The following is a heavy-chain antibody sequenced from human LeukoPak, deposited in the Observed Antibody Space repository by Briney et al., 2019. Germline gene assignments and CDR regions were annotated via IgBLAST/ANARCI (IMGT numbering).Heavy chain of an antibody. Sequence: SETLSLTCTVSGGSISSSGYYWGWIRQPPGKGLEWIGTIYYSGTTYYNPSLKSRVTISVDTSKNQFSLNLSSVTAADTAVYYCARQKGNFGYWGQGTLVTVSS. D-gene: IGHD3-10*01. CDR1: GGSISSSGYY. J-gene: IGHJ4*02. CDR2: IYYSGTT. V-gene: IGHV4-39*01. CDR3: ARQKGNFGY.